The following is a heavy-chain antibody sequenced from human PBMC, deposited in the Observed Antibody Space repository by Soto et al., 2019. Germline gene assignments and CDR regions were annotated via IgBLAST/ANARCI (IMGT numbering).Heavy chain of an antibody. CDR2: INHSGST. D-gene: IGHD5-12*01. V-gene: IGHV4-34*01. J-gene: IGHJ6*02. Sequence: SETMSLTCAVDGGNFSGYYWSWIRKHPGKGLEWIGEINHSGSTNYNPSLKSRVTISVDTSKNQFSPKLSSVTAADTAVYSGARGCRDGYNYYYYYGRDVWGQGTTVIVS. CDR1: GGNFSGYY. CDR3: ARGCRDGYNYYYYYGRDV.